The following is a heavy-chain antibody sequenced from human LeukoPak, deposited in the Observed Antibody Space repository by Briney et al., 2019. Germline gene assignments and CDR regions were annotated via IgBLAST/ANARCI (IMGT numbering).Heavy chain of an antibody. Sequence: SETLSLTCTVPGGSISSYYWSWIRQPPGKGLEWIGYIYYSGSTNYNPSLKSRVTISVDTSKNQFSLKLSSVTAADTAVYYCARDNYYDSSGYSPFDYWGQGTLVTVSS. J-gene: IGHJ4*02. CDR2: IYYSGST. CDR3: ARDNYYDSSGYSPFDY. D-gene: IGHD3-22*01. V-gene: IGHV4-59*01. CDR1: GGSISSYY.